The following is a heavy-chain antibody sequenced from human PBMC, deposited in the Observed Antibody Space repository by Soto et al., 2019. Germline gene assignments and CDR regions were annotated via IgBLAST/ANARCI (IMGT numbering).Heavy chain of an antibody. CDR1: GFTLSSFA. CDR3: AKEGIGSSSGIDP. CDR2: IPVSGAYT. Sequence: EVQLLESGGGLVQPGGSLRLSCAASGFTLSSFAMTWVRQAPGKGLEWVSSIPVSGAYTFHADSVKGRFTISRDNSKNTLYLQMNSLRAEDTAVYYCAKEGIGSSSGIDPWGQGSLVTVSS. D-gene: IGHD1-26*01. V-gene: IGHV3-23*01. J-gene: IGHJ5*02.